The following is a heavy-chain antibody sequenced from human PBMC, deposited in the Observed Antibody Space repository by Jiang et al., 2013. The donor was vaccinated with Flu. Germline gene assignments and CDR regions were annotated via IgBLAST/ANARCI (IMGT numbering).Heavy chain of an antibody. CDR2: IYYSGST. V-gene: IGHV4-39*01. CDR1: GGSISSSSYY. Sequence: SLTCTVSGGSISSSSYYWGWIRQPPGKGLEWIGSIYYSGSTYYNPSLKSRVTISVDTSKNQFSLKLSSVTAADTAVYYSLAGTSYYYGMDVWGQGTTVTVSS. CDR3: LAGTSYYYGMDV. J-gene: IGHJ6*02. D-gene: IGHD6-19*01.